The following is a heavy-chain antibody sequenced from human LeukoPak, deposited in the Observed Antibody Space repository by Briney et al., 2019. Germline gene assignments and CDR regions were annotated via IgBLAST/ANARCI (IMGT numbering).Heavy chain of an antibody. CDR2: IYYSGST. V-gene: IGHV4-59*01. Sequence: SETLSLTCTVSGGSISSYYWSWIRQPPGKGLEWIGYIYYSGSTNYNPSLKSRVTTSVDTSKNQFSLKLSSVTAADTAVYYCARGCSTDAFDIWGQGTMVTVSS. D-gene: IGHD3-10*02. CDR3: ARGCSTDAFDI. CDR1: GGSISSYY. J-gene: IGHJ3*02.